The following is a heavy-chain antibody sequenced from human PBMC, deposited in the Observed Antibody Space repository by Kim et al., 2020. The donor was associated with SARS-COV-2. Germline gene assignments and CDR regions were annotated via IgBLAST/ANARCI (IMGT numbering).Heavy chain of an antibody. J-gene: IGHJ4*02. Sequence: NPDPKSQVNISVDTSKNQYPLKLSSVAAADTAVYYCARVDCSGGSCYFDYWGQGTLVTVSS. D-gene: IGHD2-15*01. V-gene: IGHV4-31*01. CDR3: ARVDCSGGSCYFDY.